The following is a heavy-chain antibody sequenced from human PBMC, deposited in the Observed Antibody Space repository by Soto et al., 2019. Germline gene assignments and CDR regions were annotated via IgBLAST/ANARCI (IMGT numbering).Heavy chain of an antibody. V-gene: IGHV3-15*07. J-gene: IGHJ2*01. CDR3: QAEDGIRGVRSVSAFLLNRSSDL. D-gene: IGHD3-10*02. CDR2: LKGKSVGGTT. Sequence: PGKGLEWVARLKGKSVGGTTDYAETVKGRFTISSDDSKNTLYLQMNSLKIEDTAVFFFQAEDGIRGVRSVSAFLLNRSSDL.